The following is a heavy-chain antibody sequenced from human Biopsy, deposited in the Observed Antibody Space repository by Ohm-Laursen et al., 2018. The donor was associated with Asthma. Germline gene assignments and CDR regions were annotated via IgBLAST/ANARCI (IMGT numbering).Heavy chain of an antibody. D-gene: IGHD5-12*01. V-gene: IGHV3-30*18. CDR2: ISYDGNHK. CDR1: GMSVSDYY. J-gene: IGHJ4*02. CDR3: AKRRGYSGHDNDY. Sequence: SLRFSCTASGMSVSDYYMTWVRQAPGKGLEWVAVISYDGNHKFYEDSVKGRFTISRDNSKNTLYLQMNSLRTEDTAVYYCAKRRGYSGHDNDYWGQGTLVIVSS.